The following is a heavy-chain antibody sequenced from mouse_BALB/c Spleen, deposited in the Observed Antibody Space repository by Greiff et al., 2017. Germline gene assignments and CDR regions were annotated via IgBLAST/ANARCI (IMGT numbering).Heavy chain of an antibody. CDR3: ARTFYAMDY. J-gene: IGHJ4*01. V-gene: IGHV1-54*01. Sequence: QVHVKQSGAELVRPGTSVKVSCKASGYAFTNYLIEWVKQRPGQGLEWIGVINPGSGGTNYNEKFKGKATLTADKSSSTAYMQLSSLTSDDSAVYFCARTFYAMDYWGQGTSVTVSS. CDR1: GYAFTNYL. CDR2: INPGSGGT.